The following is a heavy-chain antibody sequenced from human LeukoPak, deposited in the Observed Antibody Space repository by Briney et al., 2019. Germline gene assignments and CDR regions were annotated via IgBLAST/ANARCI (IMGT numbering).Heavy chain of an antibody. Sequence: PWASVKVSCKAFGYTFTSNYMHWVRQAPGQGLEWMGWINPNSGGTNYAQNFQGRVTMTRDTSISTAFLELSSLRSDDTAVYYCARGSTRDSSGWYGPGKWFDPWGQGTLVTVSS. CDR2: INPNSGGT. D-gene: IGHD6-19*01. V-gene: IGHV1-2*02. J-gene: IGHJ5*02. CDR1: GYTFTSNY. CDR3: ARGSTRDSSGWYGPGKWFDP.